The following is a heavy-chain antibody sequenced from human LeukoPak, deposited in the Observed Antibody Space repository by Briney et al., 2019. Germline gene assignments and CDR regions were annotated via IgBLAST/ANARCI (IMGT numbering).Heavy chain of an antibody. Sequence: GGSLRLSCAASGFTVDSNYLSWVRQAPGKRLEWVSTIYTGGNTYYAASVKGRFTISRDFSKNTVFLHMNSLRAEDTAMYYCARGDDSGYYDYFDYWGQGALVTVSS. V-gene: IGHV3-53*01. J-gene: IGHJ4*02. CDR2: IYTGGNT. CDR1: GFTVDSNY. CDR3: ARGDDSGYYDYFDY. D-gene: IGHD3-22*01.